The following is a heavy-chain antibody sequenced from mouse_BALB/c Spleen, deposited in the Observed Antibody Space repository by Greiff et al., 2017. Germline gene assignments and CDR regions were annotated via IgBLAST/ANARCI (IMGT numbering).Heavy chain of an antibody. Sequence: VQLQQSGPELVKPGASVKVSCKASGYAFTSYNMHWVKQRPEQGLEWIGWIDPENGDTEYAPKFQGKATMTADTSSNTAYLQLSSLTSEDTAVYYCNACRSPNRYGDYWGQGTTLTVSS. V-gene: IGHV14-4*02. D-gene: IGHD2-14*01. CDR3: NACRSPNRYGDY. CDR2: IDPENGDT. CDR1: GYAFTSYN. J-gene: IGHJ2*01.